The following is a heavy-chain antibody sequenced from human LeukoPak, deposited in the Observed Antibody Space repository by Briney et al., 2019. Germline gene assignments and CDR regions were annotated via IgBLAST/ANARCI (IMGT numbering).Heavy chain of an antibody. CDR2: IYTGGGR. V-gene: IGHV3-53*01. CDR1: GFTVSSYY. Sequence: PGGSLRLSCAASGFTVSSYYMNWVRQAPGKELEWVSVIYTGGGRYYADSVKGRFTISRDNSKNTLSLQMNSLRAEDTAVYYCAKKGNNYYYSYIDVWGKGTTVIVSS. J-gene: IGHJ6*03. D-gene: IGHD2/OR15-2a*01. CDR3: AKKGNNYYYSYIDV.